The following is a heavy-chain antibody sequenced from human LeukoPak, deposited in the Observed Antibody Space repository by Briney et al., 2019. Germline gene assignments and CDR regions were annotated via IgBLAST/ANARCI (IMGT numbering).Heavy chain of an antibody. V-gene: IGHV3-74*01. CDR1: GFTFSHSY. CDR3: AVTVADTPH. Sequence: QPGGSLTLSCAASGFTFSHSYMHWVRQAPGKGLVWVSRIDNDGGTGHADSVKGRFTISRDNAKNTLYLQMNSLRADDTAVYYCAVTVADTPHWGQGTLVTVSS. D-gene: IGHD6-19*01. CDR2: IDNDGGT. J-gene: IGHJ4*02.